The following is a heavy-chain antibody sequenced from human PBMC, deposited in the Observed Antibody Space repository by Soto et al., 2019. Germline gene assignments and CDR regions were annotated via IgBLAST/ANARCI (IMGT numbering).Heavy chain of an antibody. CDR1: GFTFSSYA. V-gene: IGHV3-23*01. Sequence: EVQLLESGGGLVQPGGSLRLSCAASGFTFSSYAMSWVRQAPGKGLEWVSAISGSGGSTYYADSVKGRFTISRDNSKNTLDLQMNSLRAEDTAVYYCAKCSRGWDDGEEEFYYWGQGTLVTVSS. CDR2: ISGSGGST. J-gene: IGHJ4*02. D-gene: IGHD6-19*01. CDR3: AKCSRGWDDGEEEFYY.